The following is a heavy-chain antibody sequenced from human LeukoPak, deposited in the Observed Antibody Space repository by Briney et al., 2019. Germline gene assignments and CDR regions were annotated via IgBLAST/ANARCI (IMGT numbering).Heavy chain of an antibody. D-gene: IGHD2-15*01. CDR2: IKQDGTEK. J-gene: IGHJ4*02. CDR3: ARDYGGSSPFDY. CDR1: GFTFTTYW. V-gene: IGHV3-7*01. Sequence: PGASLRLSCEASGFTFTTYWMSWVRQAPGKGLEWVANIKQDGTEKYYVDSVKGRFTISRDNAKNSLYLQMNSLRSEDTAVYYCARDYGGSSPFDYWGQGTLVTVSS.